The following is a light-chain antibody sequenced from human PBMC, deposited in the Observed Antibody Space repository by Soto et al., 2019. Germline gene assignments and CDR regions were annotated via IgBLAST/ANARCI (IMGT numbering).Light chain of an antibody. CDR1: HNIRSW. CDR2: AAS. V-gene: IGKV1-12*01. Sequence: DIQMTQSPSSVSAPVGDRVTISCRASHNIRSWLALYQQKPGKAPKLLIYAASRLQSGVPARFSGSESGTDFTLTITSLQPEDFATYYCQQANSFPITFGQGTRLEIK. CDR3: QQANSFPIT. J-gene: IGKJ5*01.